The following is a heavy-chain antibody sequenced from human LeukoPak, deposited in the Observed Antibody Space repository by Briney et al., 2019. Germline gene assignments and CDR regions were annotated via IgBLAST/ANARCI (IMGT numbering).Heavy chain of an antibody. CDR1: GYTLTELS. J-gene: IGHJ3*02. CDR3: ARVPGLREMAIISDVFDI. CDR2: ISAYNGNT. Sequence: ASVKVSCKVSGYTLTELSMHWVRQAPGQGLEWMGWISAYNGNTNYAQKLQGRVTMTTDTSTSTAYMELSSLRSEDTAVYYCARVPGLREMAIISDVFDIWGQGTMVTVSS. V-gene: IGHV1-18*01. D-gene: IGHD5-24*01.